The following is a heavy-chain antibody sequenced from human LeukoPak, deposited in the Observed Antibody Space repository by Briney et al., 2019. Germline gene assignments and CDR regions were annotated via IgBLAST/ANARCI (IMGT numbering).Heavy chain of an antibody. D-gene: IGHD5-24*01. CDR3: ASDPRDGGQNV. V-gene: IGHV3-21*01. J-gene: IGHJ6*04. Sequence: GGSLRLSCAASGFTFSSYSLNWVRQAPGKGLEWVSSVSSSSSYVDYADSVKGRFTISRDKSKNTLYLQMNSLRPEDSAVYYCASDPRDGGQNVWGKGTTVTVSS. CDR1: GFTFSSYS. CDR2: VSSSSSYV.